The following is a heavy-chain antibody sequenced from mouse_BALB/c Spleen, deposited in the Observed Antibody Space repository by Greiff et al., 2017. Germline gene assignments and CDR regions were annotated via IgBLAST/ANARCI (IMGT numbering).Heavy chain of an antibody. CDR1: GYTFTSYT. CDR3: ARIFYDGYYDY. Sequence: QVQLKQSAAELARPGASVKMSCKASGYTFTSYTMHWVKQRPGQGLEWIGYINPSSGYTEYNQKFKDKTTLTADKSSSTAYMQLSSLTSEDSAVYYCARIFYDGYYDYWGQGTTLTVSS. D-gene: IGHD2-3*01. V-gene: IGHV1-4*02. CDR2: INPSSGYT. J-gene: IGHJ2*01.